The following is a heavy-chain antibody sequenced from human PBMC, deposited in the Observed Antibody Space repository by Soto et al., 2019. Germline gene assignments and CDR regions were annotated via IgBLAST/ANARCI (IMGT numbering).Heavy chain of an antibody. CDR3: AKGIGWSSTSCYVGLVDY. Sequence: PGGSLRLSCAASGVTFRSYAMSWVRQAPGKGLEWVSAISGSGGSTYYADSVKGRFTISRGNSKNRLYLQMNSLRAEDTAVYYCAKGIGWSSTSCYVGLVDYWGQGTLVTVSS. V-gene: IGHV3-23*01. D-gene: IGHD2-2*01. CDR2: ISGSGGST. CDR1: GVTFRSYA. J-gene: IGHJ4*02.